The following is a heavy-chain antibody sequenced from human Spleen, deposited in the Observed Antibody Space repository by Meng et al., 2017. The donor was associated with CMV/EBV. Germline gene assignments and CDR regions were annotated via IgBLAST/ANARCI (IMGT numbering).Heavy chain of an antibody. Sequence: GGSSYYAESVKGRFTISRDNSRSTLDLHMSSLRLEDTAVYYCAKEWRAGESRWFDPWGQGTLVTVSS. D-gene: IGHD7-27*01. V-gene: IGHV3-23*01. J-gene: IGHJ5*02. CDR2: GGSS. CDR3: AKEWRAGESRWFDP.